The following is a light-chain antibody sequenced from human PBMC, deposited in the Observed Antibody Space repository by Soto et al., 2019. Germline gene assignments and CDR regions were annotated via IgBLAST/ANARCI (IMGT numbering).Light chain of an antibody. V-gene: IGLV2-23*02. CDR1: SSDVGDYKF. Sequence: QSALTQPASVSGSPGQSITISCTGSSSDVGDYKFVSWYQQYPGKAPQVILYEVSKRPSGVSYRFSGSQSGNTASLTISGLQAEDEADYYCCSYAGSYSSYFFGTGTKLTVL. J-gene: IGLJ1*01. CDR3: CSYAGSYSSYF. CDR2: EVS.